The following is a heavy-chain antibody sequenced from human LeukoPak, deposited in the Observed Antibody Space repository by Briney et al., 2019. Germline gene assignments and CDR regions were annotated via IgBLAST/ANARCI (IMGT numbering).Heavy chain of an antibody. Sequence: GGSLRLSCAASGFTFSSYWMSWVRQAPGKGLEWVANIKQDGSERHYVESVKGRVTISRDNAKNSLYLQMNSVRAEDTAVYYCAREGGHDAFDIWGQGTMVTVSS. J-gene: IGHJ3*02. CDR1: GFTFSSYW. CDR3: AREGGHDAFDI. V-gene: IGHV3-7*01. CDR2: IKQDGSER.